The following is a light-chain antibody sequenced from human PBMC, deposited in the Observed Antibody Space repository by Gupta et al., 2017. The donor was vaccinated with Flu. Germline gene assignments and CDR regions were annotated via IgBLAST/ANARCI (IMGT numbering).Light chain of an antibody. CDR2: GVT. J-gene: IGLJ2*01. V-gene: IGLV2-14*01. CDR1: SSDIASYNY. Sequence: QSALTQPASVSGSPGQSITLSCTGTSSDIASYNYVSWYQHHPGQAPKLVIYGVTNRPSGVANRFSASKSGDTASLTISGLQAEDEADYYCSSCISSSTLVFGGGTKLTVL. CDR3: SSCISSSTLV.